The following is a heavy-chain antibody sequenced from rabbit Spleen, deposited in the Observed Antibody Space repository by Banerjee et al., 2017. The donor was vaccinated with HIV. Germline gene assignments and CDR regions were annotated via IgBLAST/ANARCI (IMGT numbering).Heavy chain of an antibody. J-gene: IGHJ4*01. V-gene: IGHV1S40*01. CDR2: IDTSSVNT. CDR1: GFDFSSSYY. D-gene: IGHD6-1*01. CDR3: ARGEHFSVGFSAFAIYLDL. Sequence: QSLEESGGDLVKPGASLTLTCKASGFDFSSSYYMCWVRQAPGKGLELIACIDTSSVNTADATWAKGRFTISKTSSTTVTLQMTSLTAADTATYFCARGEHFSVGFSAFAIYLDLWGPGTLVTV.